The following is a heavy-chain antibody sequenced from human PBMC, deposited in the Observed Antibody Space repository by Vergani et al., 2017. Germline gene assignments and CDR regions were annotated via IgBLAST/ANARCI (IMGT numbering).Heavy chain of an antibody. D-gene: IGHD1-20*01. Sequence: QVQLVQSGAEVKKPGASVKVSCKASGYTFTGYYMHWVRQAPGQGLEWMGWINPNSGGTSYAQQFQGRVTMTRDTSISTAYMELSRLRSDDTAVYYCASYNWKFYAFDIWGQGTMVTVSS. V-gene: IGHV1-2*02. CDR1: GYTFTGYY. J-gene: IGHJ3*02. CDR3: ASYNWKFYAFDI. CDR2: INPNSGGT.